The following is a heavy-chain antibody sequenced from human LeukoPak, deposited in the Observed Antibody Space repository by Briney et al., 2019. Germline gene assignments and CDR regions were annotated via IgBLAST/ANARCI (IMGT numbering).Heavy chain of an antibody. V-gene: IGHV3-30-3*01. CDR2: ISYDGSNK. J-gene: IGHJ4*02. D-gene: IGHD6-6*01. Sequence: PGGFLRLSCAASGFTFSSYAMHWVRQAPGKGLEWVAVISYDGSNKYYADSVKGRFTISRDNSKNTLYLQMNSLRAEDTAVYYCARDSSSYYFDYWGQGTLVTVSS. CDR1: GFTFSSYA. CDR3: ARDSSSYYFDY.